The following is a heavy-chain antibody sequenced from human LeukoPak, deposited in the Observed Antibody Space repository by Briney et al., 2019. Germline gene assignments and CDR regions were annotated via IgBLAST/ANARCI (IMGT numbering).Heavy chain of an antibody. J-gene: IGHJ4*02. CDR1: GYSISSGYY. CDR3: ARVQQQLVHD. CDR2: IYHSGST. V-gene: IGHV4-38-2*02. Sequence: SETLSLTCTVSGYSISSGYYWGWIRQPPGKGLEWIGSIYHSGSTFYNPSLKSRVTISVDTSKNQFSLKLSSVTAADTAVYYCARVQQQLVHDWGQGTLVTVSS. D-gene: IGHD6-13*01.